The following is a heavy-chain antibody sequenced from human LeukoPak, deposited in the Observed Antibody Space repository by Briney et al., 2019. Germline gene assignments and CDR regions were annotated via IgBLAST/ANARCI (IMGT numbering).Heavy chain of an antibody. D-gene: IGHD4-17*01. J-gene: IGHJ4*02. CDR3: AREVTTGQSFDY. CDR2: INPNSGGT. Sequence: ASVKVSCTASGYTFTGYYMHWVRQAPGQGLEWMGWINPNSGGTNYAQKFQGRVTMTRDTSISTAYMELSRLRSDDTAVYYCAREVTTGQSFDYWGQGTLVTVSS. V-gene: IGHV1-2*02. CDR1: GYTFTGYY.